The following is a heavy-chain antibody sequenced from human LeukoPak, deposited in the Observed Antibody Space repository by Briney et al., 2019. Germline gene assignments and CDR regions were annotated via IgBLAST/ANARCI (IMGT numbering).Heavy chain of an antibody. Sequence: APVKVSCKVSGYALNELSIHWVRQAPGKGLEWVGGIDREDGQSIYAQNFQGRVSLTDDTSAQTAYMEVTSLRSEDTAVYYCATKNLFHLWGQGTLVTVSS. J-gene: IGHJ5*02. V-gene: IGHV1-24*01. CDR1: GYALNELS. CDR3: ATKNLFHL. D-gene: IGHD1-14*01. CDR2: IDREDGQS.